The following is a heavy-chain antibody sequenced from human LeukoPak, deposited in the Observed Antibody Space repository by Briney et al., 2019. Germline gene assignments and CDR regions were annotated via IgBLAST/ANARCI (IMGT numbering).Heavy chain of an antibody. CDR2: MNPNNGDT. D-gene: IGHD3-10*01. CDR3: ARGPRITMVRGGQWYYYMDV. CDR1: GYDFTRYD. J-gene: IGHJ6*03. Sequence: ASVKVSCKASGYDFTRYDINWVRPAPGHVLEWMGWMNPNNGDTGYAQNFQGRVTMTRDTSTSTVYMELSSLRSEETAVYYCARGPRITMVRGGQWYYYMDVWGKGTTVTISS. V-gene: IGHV1-8*01.